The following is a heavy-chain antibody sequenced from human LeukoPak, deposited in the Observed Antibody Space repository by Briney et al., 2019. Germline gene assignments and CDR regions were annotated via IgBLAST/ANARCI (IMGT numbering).Heavy chain of an antibody. CDR3: AREFYYDSSGAFDI. J-gene: IGHJ3*02. Sequence: GGSLRLSCAASGFTFDDYSMSWVRQAPGKGLEWVSGINWNGGSTGYADSVKGRFTISRDNAKNSLYLQMNSLRAEDTALYHCAREFYYDSSGAFDIWGQGTMVTVSS. D-gene: IGHD3-22*01. CDR2: INWNGGST. V-gene: IGHV3-20*01. CDR1: GFTFDDYS.